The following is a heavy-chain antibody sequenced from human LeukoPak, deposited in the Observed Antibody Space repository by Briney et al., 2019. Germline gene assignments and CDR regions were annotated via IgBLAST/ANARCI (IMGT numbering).Heavy chain of an antibody. CDR1: GFTFTNYW. V-gene: IGHV3-74*01. Sequence: GGSLRLSCAASGFTFTNYWMHWVRQAPGKGLVWVSRIDIDGTGTSYADSVKGRFTISRDNAKNTVSLQMNSLKAEDTAVYYCGTVFDHWGPGILVTVSS. CDR2: IDIDGTGT. J-gene: IGHJ4*02. CDR3: GTVFDH.